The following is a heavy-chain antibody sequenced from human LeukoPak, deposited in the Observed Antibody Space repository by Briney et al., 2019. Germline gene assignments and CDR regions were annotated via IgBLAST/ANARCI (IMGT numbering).Heavy chain of an antibody. Sequence: GGSLRLSCAASRLTFSSYAVHWVGQAPGKGLEWVAVISYDGSNKYYADSVKGRFTISRDNSKNTLYLQMNSLRAEDTAVYYCARRISGYSSSWNAFDIWGQGTMVTVSS. D-gene: IGHD6-13*01. V-gene: IGHV3-30*04. J-gene: IGHJ3*02. CDR3: ARRISGYSSSWNAFDI. CDR1: RLTFSSYA. CDR2: ISYDGSNK.